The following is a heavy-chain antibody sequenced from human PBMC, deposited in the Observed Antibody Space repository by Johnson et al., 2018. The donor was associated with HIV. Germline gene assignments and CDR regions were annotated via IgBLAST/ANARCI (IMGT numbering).Heavy chain of an antibody. CDR1: GFTFDDYG. Sequence: QVQLVESGGGVVRPGGSLRLSCAASGFTFDDYGMTWVRQVPGKGLEWVSYISSSGTTIYYADSVKGRFTISRDNAKNTLYLQMNSLRAEDTAVYYCARLPSRGGTIKDAFDIWGHGTMVTVSS. CDR3: ARLPSRGGTIKDAFDI. D-gene: IGHD2-15*01. J-gene: IGHJ3*02. V-gene: IGHV3-11*01. CDR2: ISSSGTTI.